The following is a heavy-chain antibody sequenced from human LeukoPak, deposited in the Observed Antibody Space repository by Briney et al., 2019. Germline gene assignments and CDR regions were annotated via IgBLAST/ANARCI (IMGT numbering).Heavy chain of an antibody. D-gene: IGHD3-10*01. J-gene: IGHJ6*03. CDR3: ARVRKDIQSMVRGQNYYYYYMDV. CDR2: ISGSGSTI. V-gene: IGHV3-48*04. CDR1: GFAFNTYG. Sequence: GGSLRLSCAASGFAFNTYGMSWVRQAPGKGLEWVSGISGSGSTIYYADSVKGRFTISRDNAKNSLYLQMNGLRAEDTAVYYCARVRKDIQSMVRGQNYYYYYMDVWGKGTTVTISS.